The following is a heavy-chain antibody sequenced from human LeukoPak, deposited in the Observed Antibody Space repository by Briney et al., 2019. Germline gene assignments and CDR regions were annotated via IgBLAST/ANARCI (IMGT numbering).Heavy chain of an antibody. V-gene: IGHV1-18*01. CDR1: GYTFTTYG. Sequence: ASVKVSCKASGYTFTTYGISWVRQAPGQGLEWMGWISTYNGSTNYAQKLQGRVTMTTDTPTSTVYMELRSLRSDDTAVYYCARGGLDCSGGSCYSIEYFHYWGQGTLVTVSS. J-gene: IGHJ1*01. CDR2: ISTYNGST. CDR3: ARGGLDCSGGSCYSIEYFHY. D-gene: IGHD2-15*01.